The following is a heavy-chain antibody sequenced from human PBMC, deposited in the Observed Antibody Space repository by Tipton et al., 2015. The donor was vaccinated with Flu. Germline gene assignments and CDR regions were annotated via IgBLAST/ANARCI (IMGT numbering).Heavy chain of an antibody. J-gene: IGHJ6*02. D-gene: IGHD3-10*01. Sequence: TLSLTCTVSGDSISSGGYYWSWIRQHPGKGLEWIGYIYYSGSTYYNPSLKSQVTISVDTSKNQFSLKLSSVTAADTAVYYCASEVQDFYYYYGMDVWGQGP. CDR1: GDSISSGGYY. CDR3: ASEVQDFYYYYGMDV. V-gene: IGHV4-31*01. CDR2: IYYSGST.